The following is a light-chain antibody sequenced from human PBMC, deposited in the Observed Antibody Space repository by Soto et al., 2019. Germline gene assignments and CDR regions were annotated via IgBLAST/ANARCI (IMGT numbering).Light chain of an antibody. CDR1: QSISSW. V-gene: IGKV1-5*01. Sequence: DIQMTVSPSTLSASEGDRFTITGRASQSISSWLAWYQQKPGKAPKLLIYDASSLESGVPSRFSGSGSGTEFTLTIIGLQSEDSGVYYCLQHYSLPWTFGQGAMVDNK. CDR2: DAS. CDR3: LQHYSLPWT. J-gene: IGKJ1*01.